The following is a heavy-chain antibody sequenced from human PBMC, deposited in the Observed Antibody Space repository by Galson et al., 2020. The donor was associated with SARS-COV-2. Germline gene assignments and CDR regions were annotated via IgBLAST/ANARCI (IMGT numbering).Heavy chain of an antibody. Sequence: SQASETLSLTCGISAGSFDKYFCAWVRQSPGRGMEWIGEVNHRGVPNYNTALERRVTISLDASKTQLSLKMTSVTVADTAFYFCLRFHPILVRFSRDLWGQGTQVSVS. CDR3: LRFHPILVRFSRDL. J-gene: IGHJ5*02. V-gene: IGHV4-34*01. CDR2: VNHRGVP. CDR1: AGSFDKYF. D-gene: IGHD3-3*01.